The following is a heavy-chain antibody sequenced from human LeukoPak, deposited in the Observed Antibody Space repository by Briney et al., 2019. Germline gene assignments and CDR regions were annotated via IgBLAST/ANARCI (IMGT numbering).Heavy chain of an antibody. J-gene: IGHJ3*02. V-gene: IGHV3-9*01. Sequence: PGRSLRLSCAASGFTFDDYAMHWVRQAPGKGLEWVSGISWNSGSIGYADSVKGRFTISRDNAKNSLYLQMNSLRAEDTALYYCAKARNGANASDIWGQGTMVTVSS. CDR1: GFTFDDYA. CDR3: AKARNGANASDI. D-gene: IGHD3-10*01. CDR2: ISWNSGSI.